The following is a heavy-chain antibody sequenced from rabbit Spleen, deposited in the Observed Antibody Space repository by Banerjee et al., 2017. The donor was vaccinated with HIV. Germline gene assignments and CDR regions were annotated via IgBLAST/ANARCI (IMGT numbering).Heavy chain of an antibody. V-gene: IGHV1S40*01. D-gene: IGHD4-1*01. CDR3: ARAIVPWLGLTRLDL. Sequence: QSLEESGGDLVKPGASLTLTCKASGLDFSARYWICWVRQAPGKGLEWIGIIYAAKGSTDYASWVNGRFTISSDNAQSTVDLKMTSLTAADTATYFCARAIVPWLGLTRLDLWGQGTLVTVS. CDR1: GLDFSARYW. J-gene: IGHJ3*01. CDR2: IYAAKGST.